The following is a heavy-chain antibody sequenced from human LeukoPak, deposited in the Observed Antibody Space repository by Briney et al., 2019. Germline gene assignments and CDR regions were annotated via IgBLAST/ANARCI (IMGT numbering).Heavy chain of an antibody. D-gene: IGHD3-10*01. CDR3: ARVGLWFGELLYPLMGDAFDI. CDR1: GYTFTSYG. Sequence: ASVKVSCKASGYTFTSYGISWVRQAPGQGLEWMGWISAYNGNTNYAQKLQGRVTMTTDTSTSTAYMELRSLRSDDTAVYYCARVGLWFGELLYPLMGDAFDIWGQGTMVTVSS. V-gene: IGHV1-18*01. CDR2: ISAYNGNT. J-gene: IGHJ3*02.